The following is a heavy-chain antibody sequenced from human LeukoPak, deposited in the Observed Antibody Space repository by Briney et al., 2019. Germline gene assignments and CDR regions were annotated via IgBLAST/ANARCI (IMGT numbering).Heavy chain of an antibody. D-gene: IGHD2-2*01. V-gene: IGHV3-30*02. CDR1: GFTFSSYG. CDR3: AKDFPKLGYCSSTSCYNWFDP. J-gene: IGHJ5*02. CDR2: IRYDGSNK. Sequence: GGSLRLSCAASGFTFSSYGMHWVRQAPGKGLEWVAFIRYDGSNKYYADSVKGRFTISRDNSKNTLYLQMNSLRAEDTAVYYCAKDFPKLGYCSSTSCYNWFDPWGQGTLVTVSS.